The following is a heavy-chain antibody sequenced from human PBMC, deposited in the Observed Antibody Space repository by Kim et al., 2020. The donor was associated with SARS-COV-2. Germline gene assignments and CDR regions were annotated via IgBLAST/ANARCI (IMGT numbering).Heavy chain of an antibody. CDR3: ARHWGPGVLWFGELFPFFDY. Sequence: SETLSLTCTVSGGSISSSSYYWGWIRQPPGKGLEWIGSIYYSGSTYYNPSLKSRVTISVDTYKNQFSLKLSSVTAADTAVYYCARHWGPGVLWFGELFPFFDYWGQGTLVTVSS. CDR1: GGSISSSSYY. V-gene: IGHV4-39*01. J-gene: IGHJ4*02. CDR2: IYYSGST. D-gene: IGHD3-10*01.